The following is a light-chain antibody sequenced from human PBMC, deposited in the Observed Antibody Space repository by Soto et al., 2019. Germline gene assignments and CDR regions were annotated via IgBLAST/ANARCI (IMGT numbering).Light chain of an antibody. CDR1: SSNIGSNT. V-gene: IGLV1-44*01. CDR2: SNN. J-gene: IGLJ2*01. Sequence: QSVLTQPPSASGTPGQRVTISCSGSSSNIGSNTVNWYQQLPGTAPKLLIYSNNERPSGVPDRLSGSKSGTSASLAISGHQSEDEADYYCSSWDDSLNGVLFGRGTKLTVL. CDR3: SSWDDSLNGVL.